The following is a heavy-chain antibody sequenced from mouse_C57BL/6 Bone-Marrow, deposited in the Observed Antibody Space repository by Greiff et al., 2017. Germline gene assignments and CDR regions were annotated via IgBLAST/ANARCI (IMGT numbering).Heavy chain of an antibody. CDR1: GYTFTSYG. J-gene: IGHJ1*03. Sequence: VKLMESGAELARPGASVKLSCKASGYTFTSYGISWVKQRTGQGLEWIGEIYPRSGNTYYNEKFKGKATLTADKSSSTAYMELRSLTSEDSAVYFCARNEATVVATWYFDVWGTGTTVTVSS. CDR2: IYPRSGNT. V-gene: IGHV1-81*01. CDR3: ARNEATVVATWYFDV. D-gene: IGHD1-1*01.